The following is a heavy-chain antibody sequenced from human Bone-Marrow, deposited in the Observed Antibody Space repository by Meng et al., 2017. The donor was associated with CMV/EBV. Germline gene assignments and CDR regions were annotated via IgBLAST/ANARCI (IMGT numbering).Heavy chain of an antibody. CDR1: GGSISSRNYY. D-gene: IGHD3-10*01. J-gene: IGHJ4*02. Sequence: SETLSLTCTVSGGSISSRNYYWGWIRQPPGKGLELIGSIHYRGSTYCNPSPKSRVTISVDTSKDQFSLKLSSVTAADAAVYFCARSSDITGSLDYWGQRTLVTVSS. V-gene: IGHV4-39*07. CDR3: ARSSDITGSLDY. CDR2: IHYRGST.